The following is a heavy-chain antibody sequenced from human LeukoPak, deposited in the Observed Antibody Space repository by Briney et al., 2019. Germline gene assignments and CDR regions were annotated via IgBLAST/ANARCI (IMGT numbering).Heavy chain of an antibody. J-gene: IGHJ5*02. D-gene: IGHD6-19*01. CDR3: AGTLGYSSQIDP. CDR1: GGSISSYY. V-gene: IGHV4-4*07. CDR2: IYTSGGT. Sequence: SETLSLTCTVSGGSISSYYWSWIRQPAGKGLEWIGRIYTSGGTNYNPSLKSRVTMSADTSKNQFSLKLSSVTAADTAIYYCAGTLGYSSQIDPWGQGTLVTVSS.